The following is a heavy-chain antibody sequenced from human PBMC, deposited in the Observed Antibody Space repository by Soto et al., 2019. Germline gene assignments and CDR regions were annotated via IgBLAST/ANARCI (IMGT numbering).Heavy chain of an antibody. J-gene: IGHJ4*02. Sequence: GGSLRLSCAASGFTFSSYGMHWVRQAPGKGLEWVAVISYDGSNKYYADSVKGRFTITRDNSKNTLYLQMNSRRAEDAAVYYCAKEFEVFGIRYYFDYWGQGTLVTVSS. CDR1: GFTFSSYG. V-gene: IGHV3-30*18. D-gene: IGHD3-10*02. CDR3: AKEFEVFGIRYYFDY. CDR2: ISYDGSNK.